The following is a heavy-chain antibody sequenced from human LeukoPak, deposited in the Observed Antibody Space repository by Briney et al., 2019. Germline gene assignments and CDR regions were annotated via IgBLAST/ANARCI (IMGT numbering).Heavy chain of an antibody. D-gene: IGHD4-17*01. J-gene: IGHJ6*03. Sequence: SETLSLTCTVSGGSISSYYWSWIRQPPGKGLEWIEYIYYSGSTNYNPSLKSRVTISVDTSKNQFSLKLSSVTAADTAVYYCARGDYGPTYSPSYYYYYMDVWGKGTTVTVSS. CDR3: ARGDYGPTYSPSYYYYYMDV. CDR2: IYYSGST. CDR1: GGSISSYY. V-gene: IGHV4-59*01.